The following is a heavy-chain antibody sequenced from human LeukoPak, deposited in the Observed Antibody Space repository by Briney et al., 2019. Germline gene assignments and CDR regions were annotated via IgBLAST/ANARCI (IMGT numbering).Heavy chain of an antibody. CDR3: ASLYTSSDKFDY. CDR1: GGSISSGGYY. CDR2: IYYSGST. V-gene: IGHV4-31*03. D-gene: IGHD6-13*01. J-gene: IGHJ4*02. Sequence: SQTLSLTCTVSGGSISSGGYYWSWIRQHPGKGLEWIGYIYYSGSTYYNPSLKSRVTISVDTSKNQFSLKLSSVTAADTAVYYCASLYTSSDKFDYWGQGTLVTVSS.